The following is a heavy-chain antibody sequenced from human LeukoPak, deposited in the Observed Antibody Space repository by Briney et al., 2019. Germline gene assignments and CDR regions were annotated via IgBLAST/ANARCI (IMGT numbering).Heavy chain of an antibody. CDR2: YHNGNS. CDR3: ARLWDSTGLYFYYYMDV. CDR1: GVSIRSDTYY. Sequence: PSETLSLTCIVSGVSIRSDTYYRGWIRQPPGKGLEWIGNYHNGNSYYNPSLKSRVTISEDTSGNQFSLRVTSVTAADTAVYYCARLWDSTGLYFYYYMDVWGEGTTVTVSS. V-gene: IGHV4-39*01. D-gene: IGHD6-25*01. J-gene: IGHJ6*03.